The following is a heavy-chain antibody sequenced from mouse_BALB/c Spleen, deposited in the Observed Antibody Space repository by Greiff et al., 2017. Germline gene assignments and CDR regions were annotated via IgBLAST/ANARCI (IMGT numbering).Heavy chain of an antibody. V-gene: IGHV5-17*02. CDR1: GFTFSSFG. Sequence: EVMLVESGGGLVQPGGSRKLSCAASGFTFSSFGMHWVRQAPEKGLEWVAYISSGSSTIYYADTVKGRFTISRDNPKNTLFLQMTSLRSEDTAMYYCARDGYYGYAMDYWGQGTSVTVSS. CDR3: ARDGYYGYAMDY. D-gene: IGHD2-3*01. J-gene: IGHJ4*01. CDR2: ISSGSSTI.